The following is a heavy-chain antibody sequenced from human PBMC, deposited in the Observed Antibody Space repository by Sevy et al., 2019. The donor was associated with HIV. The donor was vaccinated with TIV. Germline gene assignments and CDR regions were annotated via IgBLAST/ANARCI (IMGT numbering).Heavy chain of an antibody. D-gene: IGHD3-10*01. Sequence: GSLRLSCVASGFTFSTYSMNWVRQAPGMGLEWVSSISSASSYIYYTDSVKGRFTISRDNAKNSLFLQMNSLRAEDTAVYYCARDRDGSGSSGGYGMDVWGQGTTVTVSS. V-gene: IGHV3-21*01. CDR1: GFTFSTYS. CDR3: ARDRDGSGSSGGYGMDV. J-gene: IGHJ6*02. CDR2: ISSASSYI.